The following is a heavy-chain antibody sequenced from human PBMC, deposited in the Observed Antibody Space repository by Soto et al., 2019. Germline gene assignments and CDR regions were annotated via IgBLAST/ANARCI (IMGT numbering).Heavy chain of an antibody. CDR2: IMYSGYS. CDR3: ARHGFGPLHGLVDV. D-gene: IGHD3-10*01. J-gene: IGHJ6*02. CDR1: GDSLTNYY. Sequence: QVQLQESGPGLVKPSETLSLTCTVSGDSLTNYYCSWFRQPPGKGLEWIGYIMYSGYSAYNLSLKSGVTMSMDTPKTQFSLMLESVTATDTAVYYCARHGFGPLHGLVDVWGQGTTVIVSS. V-gene: IGHV4-59*08.